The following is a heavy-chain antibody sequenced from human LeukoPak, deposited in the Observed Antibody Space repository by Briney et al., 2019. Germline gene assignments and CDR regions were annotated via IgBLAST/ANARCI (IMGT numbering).Heavy chain of an antibody. V-gene: IGHV1-46*01. J-gene: IGHJ4*02. Sequence: ASVKVSCKASGYTFTSYYMHWVRQAPGQALEWMGIINPSGGSTSYAQKFQGRVIMTRDTSTNTVYMERSSLRSEDTAVYYCARDGDKYSSGWYTFVYYWGQGTLVTVPS. CDR3: ARDGDKYSSGWYTFVYY. D-gene: IGHD6-19*01. CDR2: INPSGGST. CDR1: GYTFTSYY.